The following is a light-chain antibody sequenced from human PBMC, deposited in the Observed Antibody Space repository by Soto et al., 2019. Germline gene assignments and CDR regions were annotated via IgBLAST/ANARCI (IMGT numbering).Light chain of an antibody. V-gene: IGKV3-11*01. CDR3: QHRYNWPLT. CDR2: DAS. J-gene: IGKJ4*01. CDR1: QSVSSTY. Sequence: EIVLTQSPDTLSLSPGERATLSCRASQSVSSTYLAWFQQKPGQPPRLLIYDASNRASGIPARFSGSGSGTDFTLTINSLEPEDFAIYYCQHRYNWPLTFGAGTKVDIK.